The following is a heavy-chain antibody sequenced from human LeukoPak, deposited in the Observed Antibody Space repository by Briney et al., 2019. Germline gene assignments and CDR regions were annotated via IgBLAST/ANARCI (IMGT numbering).Heavy chain of an antibody. D-gene: IGHD3-10*01. V-gene: IGHV4-4*07. CDR1: GGSIHSY. Sequence: PSETLSLTCTVSGGSIHSYWSWIRQPAGKGLEWIGRISGSGTITYNPALQGRLTISIDTSKNQVSLKLMSVTAADTAVYYCARDSGTTGEVKFDPWGQGTLVTVSS. CDR2: ISGSGTI. CDR3: ARDSGTTGEVKFDP. J-gene: IGHJ5*02.